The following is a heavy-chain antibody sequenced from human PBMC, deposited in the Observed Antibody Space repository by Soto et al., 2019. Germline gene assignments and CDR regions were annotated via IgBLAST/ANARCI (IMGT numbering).Heavy chain of an antibody. CDR1: GGSISSGGYY. J-gene: IGHJ4*02. Sequence: LSLTCTVSGGSISSGGYYWSWIRQHPGKGLEWIAYIYYSGSTYYNPSLKSRITISVDTPKNQFSLKLSSVTAADTAVYYCARSYYYGSGTLGPTGYWRQGTLVAVSS. CDR3: ARSYYYGSGTLGPTGY. CDR2: IYYSGST. V-gene: IGHV4-31*03. D-gene: IGHD3-10*01.